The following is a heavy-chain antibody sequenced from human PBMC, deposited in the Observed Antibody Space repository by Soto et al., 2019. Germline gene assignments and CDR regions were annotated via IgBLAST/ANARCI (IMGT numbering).Heavy chain of an antibody. CDR2: ISAYNGNT. V-gene: IGHV1-18*01. CDR1: GYTFTSYG. D-gene: IGHD3-16*02. J-gene: IGHJ4*02. CDR3: ARIPRFGGVIVSGNS. Sequence: QVQLVQSGAEVKKPGASVKVSCKASGYTFTSYGISWVRQAPGQGLEWMGWISAYNGNTNYAQKLQGRVTMTKDTSTSTAYMELRGLRSDDTAVYYCARIPRFGGVIVSGNSWGQGTLVTVSS.